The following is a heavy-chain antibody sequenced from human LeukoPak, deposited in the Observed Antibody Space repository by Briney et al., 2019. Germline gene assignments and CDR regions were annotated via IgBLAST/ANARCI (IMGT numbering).Heavy chain of an antibody. J-gene: IGHJ5*01. V-gene: IGHV3-23*01. D-gene: IGHD4-17*01. CDR1: GFSFNIYA. CDR3: ARGSHGEHDS. Sequence: GGSLRLSCEASGFSFNIYAMSWVRQAPGKGLEWVAAIDRSGGSTFYVDSVKGRFTISKDNSKNTLYLQINSLRVDDTAIYYCARGSHGEHDSWGQGTLVTVSS. CDR2: IDRSGGST.